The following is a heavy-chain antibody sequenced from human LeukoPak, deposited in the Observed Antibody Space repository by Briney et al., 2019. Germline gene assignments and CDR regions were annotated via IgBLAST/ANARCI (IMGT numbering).Heavy chain of an antibody. J-gene: IGHJ4*02. D-gene: IGHD6-13*01. CDR1: GYTFTSYY. V-gene: IGHV1-46*01. CDR3: ARDKKAAAGLGVNDY. CDR2: INPSGGST. Sequence: ASVKVSCKASGYTFTSYYTHWVRQAPGQGLEWMGIINPSGGSTSYAQKFQGRVTMTRDMSTSTVYMELSSLRSEDTAVYYCARDKKAAAGLGVNDYWGQGTLVTVSS.